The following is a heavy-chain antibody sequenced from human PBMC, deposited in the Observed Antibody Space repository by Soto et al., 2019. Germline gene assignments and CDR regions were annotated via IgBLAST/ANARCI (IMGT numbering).Heavy chain of an antibody. CDR3: ARGGNITMVRGVIMRQYYYYYYYMDV. V-gene: IGHV3-21*01. D-gene: IGHD3-10*01. CDR2: ISSSSSYI. Sequence: GGSLRLSCAASGFTFSSYSMNWVRQAPGKGLEWVSSISSSSSYIYYADSVKGRFTISRDNAKNSLYLQMNSLRAEDTAVYYCARGGNITMVRGVIMRQYYYYYYYMDVWGKGTTVTVSS. CDR1: GFTFSSYS. J-gene: IGHJ6*03.